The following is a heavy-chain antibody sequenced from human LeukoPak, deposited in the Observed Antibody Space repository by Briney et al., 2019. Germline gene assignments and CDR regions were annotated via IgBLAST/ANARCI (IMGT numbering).Heavy chain of an antibody. V-gene: IGHV3-9*01. CDR1: GFTFDDYA. CDR3: AKDINYDSRGYSDY. Sequence: PGGSLRLSCAASGFTFDDYAMHWVRQAPGKGLEWVSGISWNSGSIGYADSVKGRFTISRDNAKNSLYLQMNSLRAEDTALYYCAKDINYDSRGYSDYWGQGTLVTVSS. D-gene: IGHD3-22*01. J-gene: IGHJ4*02. CDR2: ISWNSGSI.